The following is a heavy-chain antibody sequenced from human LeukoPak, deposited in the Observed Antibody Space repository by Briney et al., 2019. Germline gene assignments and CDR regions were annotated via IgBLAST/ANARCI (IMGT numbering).Heavy chain of an antibody. Sequence: GGSLRCSAAGYTFTYNSYKMKRHRQAPGKGLEWVSYISSSGSTIYYADSVKGRFTISRDKGTASLYLQMHRLGSTDTSVVDCARAVDCGGSYWHFDLWGRGTLVTVSS. CDR1: TFTYNSYK. CDR2: ISSSGSTI. J-gene: IGHJ2*01. CDR3: ARAVDCGGSYWHFDL. V-gene: IGHV3-48*03. D-gene: IGHD2-21*01.